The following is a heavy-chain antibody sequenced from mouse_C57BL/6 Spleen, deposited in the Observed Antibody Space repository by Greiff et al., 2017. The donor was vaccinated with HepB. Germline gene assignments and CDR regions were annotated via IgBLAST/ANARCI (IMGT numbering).Heavy chain of an antibody. Sequence: QVQLQQPGAELVKPGASVKLSCKASGYTFTSYWMQWVKQRPGQGLEWIGEIDPSDIYTNYNQKFKGKATLTVDTSSSTAYMQLSSLTSEDSAVYYCAKTAQATDWFAYWGQGTLVTVSA. CDR3: AKTAQATDWFAY. V-gene: IGHV1-50*01. CDR1: GYTFTSYW. J-gene: IGHJ3*01. D-gene: IGHD3-2*02. CDR2: IDPSDIYT.